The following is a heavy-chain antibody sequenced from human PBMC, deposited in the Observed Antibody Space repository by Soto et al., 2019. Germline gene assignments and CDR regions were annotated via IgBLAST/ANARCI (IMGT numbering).Heavy chain of an antibody. CDR1: GGTFSSYA. CDR3: ARESSSWYTTYYYYYGMDV. CDR2: IIPIFGTA. V-gene: IGHV1-69*13. D-gene: IGHD6-13*01. Sequence: SVKVSFKASGGTFSSYAISWVRQAPGQGLEWMGGIIPIFGTANYAQKFQGRVTITADESTSTAYMELSSLRSEDTAVYYCARESSSWYTTYYYYYGMDVWGQGTTVTVSS. J-gene: IGHJ6*02.